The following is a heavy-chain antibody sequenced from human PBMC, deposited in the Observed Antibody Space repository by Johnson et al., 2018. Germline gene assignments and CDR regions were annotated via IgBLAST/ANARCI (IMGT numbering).Heavy chain of an antibody. CDR2: ISYDGSNK. V-gene: IGHV3-30*03. CDR3: ARDLEGYANDY. CDR1: GFTFSNFA. Sequence: QVQLQESGGGVVQPGRSLRVSCAASGFTFSNFAMHWVRQAPGKGLEWVAVISYDGSNKYYADSVKGRFIISREDAKDSLFLQMNSLREDDTAVYYCARDLEGYANDYWGQGTLVTVSS. D-gene: IGHD3-16*01. J-gene: IGHJ4*02.